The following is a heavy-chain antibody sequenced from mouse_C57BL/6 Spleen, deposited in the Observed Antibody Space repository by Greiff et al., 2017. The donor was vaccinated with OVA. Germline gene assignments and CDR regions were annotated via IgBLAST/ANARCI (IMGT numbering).Heavy chain of an antibody. J-gene: IGHJ2*01. CDR2: IDPSDSYT. Sequence: QVQLQQSGAELVRPGTSVKLSCKASGYTFTSYWMHWVKQRPGQGLEWIGVIDPSDSYTNYNQKFKGKATLTVDTSSSTAYMQLSSLTSEDSAVYYCARCGNYEGDYWGQGTTLTVSS. D-gene: IGHD2-1*01. CDR3: ARCGNYEGDY. V-gene: IGHV1-59*01. CDR1: GYTFTSYW.